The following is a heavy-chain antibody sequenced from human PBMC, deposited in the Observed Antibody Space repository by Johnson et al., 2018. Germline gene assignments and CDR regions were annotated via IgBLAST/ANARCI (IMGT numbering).Heavy chain of an antibody. CDR2: INPSGGST. V-gene: IGHV1-46*01. CDR1: GYTFTSYY. D-gene: IGHD6-13*01. Sequence: QVQLVQSGAEVKKPGASVKVSCTASGYTFTSYYMHWVRQAPGQGLEWMGIINPSGGSTSYAQKFQDRVTMTRDTATSTGYMELSRLRSEDTAVYYCAKVFRGSSWGPDAFDIWGQGTLVTVSS. J-gene: IGHJ3*02. CDR3: AKVFRGSSWGPDAFDI.